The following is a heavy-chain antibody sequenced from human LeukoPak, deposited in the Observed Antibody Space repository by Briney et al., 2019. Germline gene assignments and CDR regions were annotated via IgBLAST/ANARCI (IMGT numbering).Heavy chain of an antibody. V-gene: IGHV4-59*13. CDR1: GGSISSYY. J-gene: IGHJ4*02. CDR3: ARAEEYYDFWSGYYTD. CDR2: MYYSGST. Sequence: SETLSLTCTVSGGSISSYYESWLRQPPGKGLEWLGYMYYSGSTIYNPSHKRRLTISVDTSKNQFSVKLSSVTAAHAPVFYCARAEEYYDFWSGYYTDWGQGTLVTVSS. D-gene: IGHD3-3*01.